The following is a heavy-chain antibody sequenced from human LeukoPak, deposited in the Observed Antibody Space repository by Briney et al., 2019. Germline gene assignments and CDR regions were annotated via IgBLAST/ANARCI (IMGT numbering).Heavy chain of an antibody. CDR1: GGSISSYY. J-gene: IGHJ3*02. CDR3: ARRYRNWNDEDDAFDI. Sequence: SETLSLTCTVSGGSISSYYWSWIRQPPGKGLEWIGYIYYSGSTNYNPSLKSRVTISVDTSNNQFSLKLSSVTAADTAVYYCARRYRNWNDEDDAFDIWGQGTMVTVSS. CDR2: IYYSGST. V-gene: IGHV4-59*08. D-gene: IGHD1-20*01.